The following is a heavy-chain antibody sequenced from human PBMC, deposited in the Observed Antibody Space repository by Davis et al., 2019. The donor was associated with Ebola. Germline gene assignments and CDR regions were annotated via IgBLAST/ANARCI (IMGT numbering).Heavy chain of an antibody. J-gene: IGHJ4*02. V-gene: IGHV4-31*03. Sequence: PSETLSLTCTVSGGSISRGGSYWTWIRQHPGKGLEWIGYIYYSGSTYYKPSLKSRVTISLDTSKNQFSLNLYSVTAADTAVYYCATRGVVVTALLYWGQGTLVTVSS. CDR3: ATRGVVVTALLY. CDR1: GGSISRGGSY. CDR2: IYYSGST. D-gene: IGHD2-15*01.